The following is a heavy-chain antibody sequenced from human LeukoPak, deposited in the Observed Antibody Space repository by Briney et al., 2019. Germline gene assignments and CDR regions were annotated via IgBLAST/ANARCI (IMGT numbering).Heavy chain of an antibody. V-gene: IGHV1-69*13. CDR2: IIPIFGTA. D-gene: IGHD3-22*01. J-gene: IGHJ4*02. CDR1: GGTFSSYA. CDR3: ARSNTPHTYYYDSSGYYYAD. Sequence: SVKVSCKASGGTFSSYAISWVRQAPGQGLEWMGGIIPIFGTANYAQKFQGRVTITADESTSTAYMELSSLRSEDTAVYYCARSNTPHTYYYDSSGYYYADWGQGTLVTASS.